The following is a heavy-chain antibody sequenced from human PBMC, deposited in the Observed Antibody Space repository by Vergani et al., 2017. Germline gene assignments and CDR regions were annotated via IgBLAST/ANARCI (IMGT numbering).Heavy chain of an antibody. J-gene: IGHJ6*02. CDR2: ISYDGTQK. CDR1: GFTSSYYG. Sequence: QVHLVESGGGVVQPGRSLRLSCVVSGFTSSYYGMHWVRQAPGKGLEWVAVISYDGTQKYYADSVKGRFTISRDNSKSTLYLQMNSLRTEDTAVYYCATGGGRGTSKWGMDVWGQGTTVTVSS. CDR3: ATGGGRGTSKWGMDV. D-gene: IGHD2-2*01. V-gene: IGHV3-30*03.